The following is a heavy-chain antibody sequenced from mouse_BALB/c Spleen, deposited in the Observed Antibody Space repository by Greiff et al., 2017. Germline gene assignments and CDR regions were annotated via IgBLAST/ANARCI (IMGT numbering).Heavy chain of an antibody. CDR3: ARGDSAY. Sequence: EVKVMESGGGLVQPGGSLKLSCAASGFTFSSYGMSWVRQTPDKRLELVATINSNGGSTYYPDSVKGRFTISRDNAKNTLYLQMSSLKSEDTAMYYCARGDSAYWGQGTLVTVSA. J-gene: IGHJ3*01. D-gene: IGHD3-3*01. CDR2: INSNGGST. V-gene: IGHV5-6-3*01. CDR1: GFTFSSYG.